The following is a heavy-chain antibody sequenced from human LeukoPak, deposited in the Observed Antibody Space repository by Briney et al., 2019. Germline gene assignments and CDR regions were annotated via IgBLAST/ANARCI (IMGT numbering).Heavy chain of an antibody. Sequence: SETLSLTCTVSGGSISSYYWGWIRQPPEKGLEWIGYIHYSGSTNYNPSLKSRVTISVDTSKNQFSLKLSSVTAADTAVYHCARTDANYWYFDLWGRGTLVTVSS. CDR2: IHYSGST. CDR1: GGSISSYY. CDR3: ARTDANYWYFDL. D-gene: IGHD2-8*01. V-gene: IGHV4-59*08. J-gene: IGHJ2*01.